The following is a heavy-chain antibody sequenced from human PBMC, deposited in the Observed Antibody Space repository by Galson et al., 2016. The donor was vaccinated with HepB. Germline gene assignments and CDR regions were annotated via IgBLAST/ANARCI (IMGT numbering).Heavy chain of an antibody. CDR1: GFTFTTYS. CDR2: ITPISHTI. Sequence: SLRLSCAASGFTFTTYSMNWVRQAPGKGLEWVSYITPISHTIYQADSVKGRFSTSRDNAENSLYLQMNSLRDEDTAVYYCARGNGFANSGNLRKDAFDYWGQGTVVTVSS. CDR3: ARGNGFANSGNLRKDAFDY. D-gene: IGHD1-26*01. J-gene: IGHJ4*02. V-gene: IGHV3-48*02.